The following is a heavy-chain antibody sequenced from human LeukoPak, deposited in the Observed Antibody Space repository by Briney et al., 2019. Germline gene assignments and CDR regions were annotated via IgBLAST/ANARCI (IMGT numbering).Heavy chain of an antibody. D-gene: IGHD2-2*01. CDR2: ISLTGLT. J-gene: IGHJ4*02. CDR1: GGSISNTNW. Sequence: PETLSLTCGVSGGSISNTNWWSWVRQPPGQGLEWIGEISLTGLTHYNPSLESRVTVSLDKSKNQLSLNLTSVTAADTAVYYCASMVVVPAAPENDCWGQGTLVTVSS. CDR3: ASMVVVPAAPENDC. V-gene: IGHV4-4*03.